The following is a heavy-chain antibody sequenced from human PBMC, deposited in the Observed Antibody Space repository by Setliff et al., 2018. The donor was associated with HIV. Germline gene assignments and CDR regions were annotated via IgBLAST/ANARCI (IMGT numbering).Heavy chain of an antibody. CDR1: GDSINSGGYH. CDR3: ARDLTSNSNCFEP. CDR2: VYYTGKT. D-gene: IGHD4-4*01. J-gene: IGHJ5*02. Sequence: TLSLTCTVSGDSINSGGYHWTWIRQHPGKGLEWIGYVYYTGKTYYNPSLESRISMSVDTSKNQFSLKLTSVTAADTAIYYCARDLTSNSNCFEPWGQGTQVTVSS. V-gene: IGHV4-31*03.